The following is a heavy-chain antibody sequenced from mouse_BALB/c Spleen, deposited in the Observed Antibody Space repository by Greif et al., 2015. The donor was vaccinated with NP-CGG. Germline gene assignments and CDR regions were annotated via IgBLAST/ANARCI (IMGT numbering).Heavy chain of an antibody. D-gene: IGHD1-1*01. CDR3: AQRAYYGSHFDY. Sequence: QVHVKQSGAELARPGASVKLSCKASGYTFTSYWMQWVKQRPGQGLEWIGAIYPGDGDTRYTQKFKGKATLTADKSSSTACMQLSSLASEDSAVYYCAQRAYYGSHFDYWGQGTTLTVSS. V-gene: IGHV1-87*01. CDR1: GYTFTSYW. J-gene: IGHJ2*01. CDR2: IYPGDGDT.